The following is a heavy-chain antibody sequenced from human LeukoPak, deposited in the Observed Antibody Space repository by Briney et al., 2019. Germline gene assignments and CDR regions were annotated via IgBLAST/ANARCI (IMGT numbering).Heavy chain of an antibody. Sequence: GGSLRLSCAASGFTFSIYAMHWVRQPPGRGLEYVSAIRSNGGSTYYADSVKGRFTISRDNSKNTLYLKVGSLRGEDMAVYYCAKDRYCSSTSCYLLRDWFDPWGQGTLVTVSS. D-gene: IGHD2-2*01. CDR3: AKDRYCSSTSCYLLRDWFDP. J-gene: IGHJ5*02. CDR2: IRSNGGST. CDR1: GFTFSIYA. V-gene: IGHV3-64*02.